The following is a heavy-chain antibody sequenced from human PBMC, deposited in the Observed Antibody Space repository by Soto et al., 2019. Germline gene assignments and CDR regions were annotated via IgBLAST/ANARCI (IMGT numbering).Heavy chain of an antibody. J-gene: IGHJ6*04. Sequence: GGSLRLACAASGFTFSSYAMSWVRQAPGKGLEWVSAISGSGGSTYYADSVKGRFTISRDNSKNTLYLQMNSLRAEDAAVYYCAKGSPRRYYGSGSPMDVWAKGPRSPSPQ. CDR2: ISGSGGST. CDR3: AKGSPRRYYGSGSPMDV. V-gene: IGHV3-23*01. D-gene: IGHD3-10*01. CDR1: GFTFSSYA.